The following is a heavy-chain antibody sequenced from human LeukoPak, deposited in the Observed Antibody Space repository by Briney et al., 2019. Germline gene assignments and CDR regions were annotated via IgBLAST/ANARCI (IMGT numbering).Heavy chain of an antibody. CDR1: GFLFSSYA. D-gene: IGHD5-12*01. V-gene: IGHV3-23*01. Sequence: GGSLILSCSASGFLFSSYAMHWVRQAPGKGLEWVSSISSSGGSTYYADSVKGRFTISRDNSKTTLYLQMNSLRAEETAVYFCAKDFGSRGYTFWGQGTLVTVSS. CDR3: AKDFGSRGYTF. CDR2: ISSSGGST. J-gene: IGHJ4*02.